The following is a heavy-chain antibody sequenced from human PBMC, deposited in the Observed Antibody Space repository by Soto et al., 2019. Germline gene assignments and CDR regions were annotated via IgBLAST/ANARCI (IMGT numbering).Heavy chain of an antibody. J-gene: IGHJ3*02. V-gene: IGHV1-2*02. Sequence: QLHLVQSGAVVKKPGASVTVSCSASGYPVTAYYMHWVRQAPGRGLEGMGGINPATGAAKYTQTFQGRVTLTRDTSTSTGFMELSGLTSEDTAVFYCARGGGVGVAGSAAFDMWGQGTVVTVSS. CDR1: GYPVTAYY. CDR3: ARGGGVGVAGSAAFDM. CDR2: INPATGAA. D-gene: IGHD3-3*01.